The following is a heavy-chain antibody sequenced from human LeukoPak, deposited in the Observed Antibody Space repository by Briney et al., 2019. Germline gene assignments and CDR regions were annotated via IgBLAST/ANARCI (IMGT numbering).Heavy chain of an antibody. J-gene: IGHJ4*02. D-gene: IGHD1-26*01. CDR1: GFTFSSYW. CDR2: INKDGGEK. CDR3: VKDSPPRYSGSPPAY. Sequence: PGGSLRLSCAVSGFTFSSYWMSWVRQAPGKGLEWVANINKDGGEKYYVDSVKGRFTISRDNAKNSLYLQMNSLRADDTAVYYSVKDSPPRYSGSPPAYWGQGTLVTVSS. V-gene: IGHV3-7*03.